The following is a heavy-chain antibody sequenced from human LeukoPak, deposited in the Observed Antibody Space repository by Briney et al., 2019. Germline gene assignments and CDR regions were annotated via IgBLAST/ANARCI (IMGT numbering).Heavy chain of an antibody. CDR2: VYPDDSDT. D-gene: IGHD3-10*01. J-gene: IGHJ5*02. Sequence: GESLKISCKASGYTFTDYWIAWVRQMPGKGLELMGIVYPDDSDTRYSPSFQGQVTISADKSISTAYLQWSSLKASDTAMYYCARSWHYGSGSYGVNWFDPWGQGTLVTVSS. V-gene: IGHV5-51*01. CDR3: ARSWHYGSGSYGVNWFDP. CDR1: GYTFTDYW.